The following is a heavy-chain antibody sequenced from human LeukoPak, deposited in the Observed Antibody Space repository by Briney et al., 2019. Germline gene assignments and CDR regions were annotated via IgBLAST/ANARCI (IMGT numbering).Heavy chain of an antibody. D-gene: IGHD3-3*01. Sequence: SETLSLTCTVSGGSISSYYWSWIRQPPGKGLEWIGYIYYSGSTNYNPSLKSRVTISVDTSKNQFSLKLSSVTAADTAVYYCARDRHYDFWSGLPIYGMDVWGQGTTVTVSS. CDR2: IYYSGST. J-gene: IGHJ6*02. V-gene: IGHV4-59*12. CDR3: ARDRHYDFWSGLPIYGMDV. CDR1: GGSISSYY.